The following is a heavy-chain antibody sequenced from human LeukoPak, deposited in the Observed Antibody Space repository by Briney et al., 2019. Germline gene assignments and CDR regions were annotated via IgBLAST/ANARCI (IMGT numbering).Heavy chain of an antibody. CDR1: DDSISNDYY. Sequence: SETLSLTCAVSDDSISNDYYWGWIRQPPGKGLEWIGSINHYGTAYYNPSLKSRVIISVDTSKNQFSLKLISVTATDTAVYYCARAYTKTTGLAVPWGAWGQGTLITVSS. D-gene: IGHD6-19*01. J-gene: IGHJ5*02. CDR2: INHYGTA. CDR3: ARAYTKTTGLAVPWGA. V-gene: IGHV4-38-2*01.